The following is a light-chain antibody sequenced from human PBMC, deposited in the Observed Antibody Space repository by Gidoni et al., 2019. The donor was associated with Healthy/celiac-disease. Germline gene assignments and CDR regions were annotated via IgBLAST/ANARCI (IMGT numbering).Light chain of an antibody. CDR2: AAS. V-gene: IGKV1-39*01. CDR1: QSISSY. Sequence: IHMTQSPSSLSASVGDRVTITCRASQSISSYLNWYQQKPGKAPKLLIYAASSLQSGVPSRFSGSGSGTDFTLTISSLQPEDFATYYCQQSYSTPPFGQGTRLEIK. CDR3: QQSYSTPP. J-gene: IGKJ5*01.